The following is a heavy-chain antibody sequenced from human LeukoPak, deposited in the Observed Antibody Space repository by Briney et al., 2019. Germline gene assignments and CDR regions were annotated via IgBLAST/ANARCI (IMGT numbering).Heavy chain of an antibody. J-gene: IGHJ4*02. CDR3: ARGPTYYYDSSGYYDFDY. CDR1: GGFFSGYY. V-gene: IGHV4-34*01. CDR2: INHSGST. Sequence: SETLSLTCAVYGGFFSGYYWSWIRQPPGKGLEWIGVINHSGSTNYNPSLKSRVTISVDTSKNQFSLKLSSVTAADTAVYYCARGPTYYYDSSGYYDFDYWGQGTLVTVSS. D-gene: IGHD3-22*01.